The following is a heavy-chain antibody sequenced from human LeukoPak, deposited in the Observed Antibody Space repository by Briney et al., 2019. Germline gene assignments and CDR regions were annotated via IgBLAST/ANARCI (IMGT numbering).Heavy chain of an antibody. CDR1: GYTFSSYG. Sequence: ASVKVSCKASGYTFSSYGISWGRQAPGQGLEWMGWISAYNGNTNFAQEFQGRVTMTTDTSTSTASMELRSLRSDDTAVYYCARDQGIYNHRIIDSWGQGTLVTVSS. J-gene: IGHJ4*02. CDR3: ARDQGIYNHRIIDS. CDR2: ISAYNGNT. D-gene: IGHD5-12*01. V-gene: IGHV1-18*01.